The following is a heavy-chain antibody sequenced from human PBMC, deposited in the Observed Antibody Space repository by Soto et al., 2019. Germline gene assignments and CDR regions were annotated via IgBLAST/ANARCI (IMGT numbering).Heavy chain of an antibody. CDR2: ITPSGGST. J-gene: IGHJ6*02. CDR1: GYIFTSYY. D-gene: IGHD2-2*01. CDR3: ARGYCSTTSCSVSYYYYGMDV. V-gene: IGHV1-46*01. Sequence: QVQLVQSGAEVKKPGASVKVSCKASGYIFTSYYMHWVRQAPGQGLEWMGIITPSGGSTTSAQKFQGRVTMTRDTSTSTVYMELSSLRSEDTAVYYCARGYCSTTSCSVSYYYYGMDVWGQGTTVTVSS.